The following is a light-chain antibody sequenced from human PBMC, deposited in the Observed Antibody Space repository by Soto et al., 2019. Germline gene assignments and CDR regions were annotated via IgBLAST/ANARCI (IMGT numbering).Light chain of an antibody. CDR2: GAS. J-gene: IGKJ3*01. CDR1: QSVASTY. CDR3: QQYGNSPPFT. V-gene: IGKV3-20*01. Sequence: DIVLTQSPGTLSLSPGERATLSCRASQSVASTYLAWYQQKPGQAPRLLIYGASNRATGIPDRFSGSGSGTDFTLTISRLEPEDFAVYYCQQYGNSPPFTFGPGTKVDIK.